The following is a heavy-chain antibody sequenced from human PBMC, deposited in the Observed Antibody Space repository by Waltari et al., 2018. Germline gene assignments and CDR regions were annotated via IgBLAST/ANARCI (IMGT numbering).Heavy chain of an antibody. CDR2: ISSSSTI. D-gene: IGHD2-21*01. V-gene: IGHV3-48*01. J-gene: IGHJ1*01. CDR3: ARSSDCGGDCYTRYFQH. CDR1: GFTFSSYS. Sequence: EVQLVESGGGLVQPGGSLRLSCAASGFTFSSYSMNWVRQAPGKGLEWVSYISSSSTIYYADSVKGRFTISRDNAKNSLYLQMNSLRAEDTAVYYCARSSDCGGDCYTRYFQHWGQGTLVTVSS.